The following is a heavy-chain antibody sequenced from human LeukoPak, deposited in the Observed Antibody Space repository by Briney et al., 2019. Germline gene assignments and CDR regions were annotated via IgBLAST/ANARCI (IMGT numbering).Heavy chain of an antibody. CDR2: FDPEDGET. CDR3: ATGVITFGGVGAFGI. Sequence: ASVKVSCKVSGYTLTELSMLWGRQAPGKGLEWRGGFDPEDGETIYAQKFQGRVTMTEDTSTDTAYMELSSLRSEDTAVYYCATGVITFGGVGAFGIWGQGTMVTVSS. D-gene: IGHD3-16*01. J-gene: IGHJ3*02. CDR1: GYTLTELS. V-gene: IGHV1-24*01.